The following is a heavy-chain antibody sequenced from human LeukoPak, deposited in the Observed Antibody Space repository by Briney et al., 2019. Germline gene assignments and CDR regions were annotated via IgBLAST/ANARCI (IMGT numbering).Heavy chain of an antibody. D-gene: IGHD3-22*01. V-gene: IGHV3-30-3*01. Sequence: GGSLRLSCAASGFTFSSYALNWVRQAPGKGLEWVAVISYDGSNKYYADSVKGRFTISRDNSKNTLYLQMNSLRAEDTAVYYCAVYYYDSSGYYPLGYWGQGTLVTVSS. CDR3: AVYYYDSSGYYPLGY. CDR2: ISYDGSNK. CDR1: GFTFSSYA. J-gene: IGHJ4*02.